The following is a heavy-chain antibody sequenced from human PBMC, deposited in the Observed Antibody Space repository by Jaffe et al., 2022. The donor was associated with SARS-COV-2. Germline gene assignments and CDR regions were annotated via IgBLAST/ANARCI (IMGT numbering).Heavy chain of an antibody. CDR3: ARDSWGFDY. CDR2: IRYDGNQK. J-gene: IGHJ4*02. D-gene: IGHD7-27*01. V-gene: IGHV3-30*04. Sequence: QVHLVESGGGVVQPGRSLTLSCAASGFSFSSHAMYWVRQAPGKGLERVAGIRYDGNQKYYADSVKGRFTISRDNSKNTLSLQMNSLTAEDTAVYYCARDSWGFDYWGQGTLVTISS. CDR1: GFSFSSHA.